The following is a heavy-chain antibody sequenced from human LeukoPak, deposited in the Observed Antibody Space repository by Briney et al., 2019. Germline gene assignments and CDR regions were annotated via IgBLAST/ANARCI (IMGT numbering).Heavy chain of an antibody. CDR3: ARLGFGESHQDS. Sequence: SVKVSCKASGGTLSSYAISWVRQAPGQGLEWMGGIIPIFGTANYAQKFQGRVTITADESTSTAYMELSSLRSEDTAVYYCARLGFGESHQDSWGQGTLVTVSS. J-gene: IGHJ4*02. CDR1: GGTLSSYA. CDR2: IIPIFGTA. D-gene: IGHD3-10*01. V-gene: IGHV1-69*13.